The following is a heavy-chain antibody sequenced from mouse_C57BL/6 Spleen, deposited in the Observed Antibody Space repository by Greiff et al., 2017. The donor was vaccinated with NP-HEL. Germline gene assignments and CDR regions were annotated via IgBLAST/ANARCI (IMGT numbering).Heavy chain of an antibody. D-gene: IGHD1-1*01. V-gene: IGHV5-9-1*02. CDR1: GFTFSSYA. J-gene: IGHJ2*01. Sequence: DVHLVESGEGLVKPGGSLKLSCAASGFTFSSYAMSWVRQTPEKRLEWVAYISSGGDYIYYADTVKGRFTISRDNARNTLYLQMSSLKSEDTAMYYCTREDGSSYPYYFDYWGQGTTLTVSS. CDR2: ISSGGDYI. CDR3: TREDGSSYPYYFDY.